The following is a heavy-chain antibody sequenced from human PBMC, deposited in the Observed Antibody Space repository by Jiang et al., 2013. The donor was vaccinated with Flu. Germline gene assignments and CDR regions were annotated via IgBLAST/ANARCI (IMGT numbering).Heavy chain of an antibody. CDR2: IYPGDSES. D-gene: IGHD3-22*01. CDR1: GYSFTNRW. Sequence: GAEVKKPGESLKISCKGSGYSFTNRWIGWVRQVPGKGLERMGIIYPGDSESRYSPSFQGQVTFSVDKSISTAYLQWDSLKASDTAMYYCAKLGDSSWYFDSWGQGTLVTVSS. V-gene: IGHV5-51*03. CDR3: AKLGDSSWYFDS. J-gene: IGHJ4*02.